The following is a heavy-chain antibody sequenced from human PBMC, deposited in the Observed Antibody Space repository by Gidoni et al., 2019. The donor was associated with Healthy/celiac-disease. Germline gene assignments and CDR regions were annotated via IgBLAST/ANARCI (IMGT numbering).Heavy chain of an antibody. J-gene: IGHJ4*02. CDR1: GYTFTSYA. Sequence: QVQLVQSRAEVKKQGASVKVSCKAAGYTFTSYAMHWLRQAPGQRLEGMGWINAGNGNTKYSQKFPGRVTITRDTSASTAYMELSSLRSDDTAVYYCARPQAYGDYVYWGQGTLVTVSS. V-gene: IGHV1-3*01. CDR3: ARPQAYGDYVY. D-gene: IGHD4-17*01. CDR2: INAGNGNT.